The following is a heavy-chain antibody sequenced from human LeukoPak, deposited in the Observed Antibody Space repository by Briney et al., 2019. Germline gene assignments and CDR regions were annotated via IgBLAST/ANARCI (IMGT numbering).Heavy chain of an antibody. V-gene: IGHV1-2*02. CDR2: IDPNSGVT. CDR3: ARELGINASDV. Sequence: SAKVSCKASGHTLTDNHLYWVRQAPGQGLEWMGWIDPNSGVTNFAQNFQGRLTMTTDTSISTAYMELSRLTSDDTTVYYCARELGINASDVCGQGTLVTVSS. CDR1: GHTLTDNH. D-gene: IGHD1-26*01. J-gene: IGHJ3*01.